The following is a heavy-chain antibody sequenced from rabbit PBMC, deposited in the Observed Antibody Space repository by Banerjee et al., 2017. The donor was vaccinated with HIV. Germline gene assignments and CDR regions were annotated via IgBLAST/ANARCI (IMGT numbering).Heavy chain of an antibody. CDR3: AIDLAGFIGWNFDL. J-gene: IGHJ4*01. Sequence: QEQLEESGGGLVKPAGSLTLTCKASGFSFSNKYVMSWVRPAPGKGLEWIACINSSSGNTVYASWAKGRFTISKTASTTVTLHKSSLTAADTAFYFCAIDLAGFIGWNFDLWGPGPLVTV. D-gene: IGHD4-1*01. CDR2: INSSSGNT. V-gene: IGHV1S45*01. CDR1: GFSFSNKYV.